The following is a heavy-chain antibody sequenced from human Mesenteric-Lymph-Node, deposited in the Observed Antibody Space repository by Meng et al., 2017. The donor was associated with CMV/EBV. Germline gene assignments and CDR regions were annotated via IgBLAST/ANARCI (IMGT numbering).Heavy chain of an antibody. CDR2: IYYTGGT. J-gene: IGHJ5*02. Sequence: SETLSLTCTVSGGSISGYYWSWIRQPPGKGLEWVGYIYYTGGTNYNPSLESRATISLDRTKSQFSLKLTSVTPADTAVYYCARVGGGFDPWGQGILVTVSS. CDR3: ARVGGGFDP. D-gene: IGHD3-16*01. V-gene: IGHV4-59*01. CDR1: GGSISGYY.